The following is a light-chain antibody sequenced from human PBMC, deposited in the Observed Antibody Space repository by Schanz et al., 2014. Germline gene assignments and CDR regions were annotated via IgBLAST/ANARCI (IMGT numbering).Light chain of an antibody. CDR2: DAS. V-gene: IGKV3-11*01. Sequence: EIVLTQSPATLSLSPGERATLSGRAVQSLSTSLAWYQQKPGQAPRLLIYDASNRATGIPARFSGSGSGTDFTLTISSLEPEDFAVYYCQHYGSSPPFAFGQGTKLEIK. CDR1: QSLSTS. J-gene: IGKJ2*01. CDR3: QHYGSSPPFA.